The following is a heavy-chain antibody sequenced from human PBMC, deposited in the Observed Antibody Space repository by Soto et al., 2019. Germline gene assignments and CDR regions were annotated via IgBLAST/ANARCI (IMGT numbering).Heavy chain of an antibody. V-gene: IGHV1-58*01. Sequence: GASVKFSCKASGFTFTSSAVQWVRQASGQRLEWIGWIVVCSGNTNYAQKFHERVTITRDMSTSTAYMELSSLRSEDTAVYYCAADGHITGTTAYYYYGMDVWGQGTTVTVSS. CDR1: GFTFTSSA. CDR3: AADGHITGTTAYYYYGMDV. CDR2: IVVCSGNT. D-gene: IGHD1-7*01. J-gene: IGHJ6*02.